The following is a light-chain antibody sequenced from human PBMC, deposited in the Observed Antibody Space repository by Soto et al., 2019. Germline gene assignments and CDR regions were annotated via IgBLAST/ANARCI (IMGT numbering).Light chain of an antibody. CDR2: SNN. V-gene: IGLV1-44*01. J-gene: IGLJ1*01. Sequence: QAVVTQPPSASGTPGQRVTISCSGSSSNIGSNTVNWYQQLPGTAPKLLIYSNNQRPSGVPARFSGSKSGTSASLAISGLQSEDEADYYWAAWDDSLNGQVFGTGTKVTVL. CDR1: SSNIGSNT. CDR3: AAWDDSLNGQV.